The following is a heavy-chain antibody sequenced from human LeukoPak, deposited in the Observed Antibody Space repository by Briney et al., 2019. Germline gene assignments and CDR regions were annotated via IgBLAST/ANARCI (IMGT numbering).Heavy chain of an antibody. V-gene: IGHV3-23*01. Sequence: PGGSLRLSCAASGFTFSSYAMSWVRQPPGKGLEWVSAISGSGGSTYYADSVKGRFTVSSDNSKNTLYLQMNSLRAEDTAVYYCAGLGSSRYWYFDLWGRGTLVTVSS. J-gene: IGHJ2*01. CDR1: GFTFSSYA. CDR3: AGLGSSRYWYFDL. CDR2: ISGSGGST. D-gene: IGHD7-27*01.